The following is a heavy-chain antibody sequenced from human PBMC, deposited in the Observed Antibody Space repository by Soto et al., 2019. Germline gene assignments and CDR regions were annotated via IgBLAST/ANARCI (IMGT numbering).Heavy chain of an antibody. J-gene: IGHJ4*02. V-gene: IGHV3-33*01. Sequence: GGSLRLSCAASGFTFSSYGMHWVRQAPGKGLEWVAVIWYDGSNKYYADSVKGRFTISRDNSKNTLYLQMNSLRAEDTAVYYCARDKYAGLRGNYFDYWGQGTLVTVSS. CDR1: GFTFSSYG. CDR3: ARDKYAGLRGNYFDY. CDR2: IWYDGSNK. D-gene: IGHD3-16*01.